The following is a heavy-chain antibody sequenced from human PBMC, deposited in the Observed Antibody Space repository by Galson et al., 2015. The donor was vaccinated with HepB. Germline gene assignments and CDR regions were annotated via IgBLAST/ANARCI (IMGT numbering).Heavy chain of an antibody. Sequence: SLRLSCAASGFTFSIYAMSWVRQTPGKGLEWVSVISGSGGSTYYADSVKGRFTISRDSTQNTVHLQMNSLRADDTAVYYCAKDRYSGRHRGFDYWGQGTLVTVSS. V-gene: IGHV3-23*01. CDR3: AKDRYSGRHRGFDY. CDR1: GFTFSIYA. D-gene: IGHD1-26*01. J-gene: IGHJ4*02. CDR2: ISGSGGST.